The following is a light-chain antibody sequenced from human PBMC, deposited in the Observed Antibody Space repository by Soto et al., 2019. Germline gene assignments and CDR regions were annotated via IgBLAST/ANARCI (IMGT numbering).Light chain of an antibody. Sequence: QPVLTQSPSASASLGASVKLTCTLSSGHSNYAIAWHQQQPEKGPRYLMKLNRDGSHSKGDGIPNRFSGSSSGAERYLTISSLQYEDEADYYFQTWGTGIVIFGGGTKLTVL. J-gene: IGLJ2*01. CDR2: LNRDGSH. CDR1: SGHSNYA. V-gene: IGLV4-69*01. CDR3: QTWGTGIVI.